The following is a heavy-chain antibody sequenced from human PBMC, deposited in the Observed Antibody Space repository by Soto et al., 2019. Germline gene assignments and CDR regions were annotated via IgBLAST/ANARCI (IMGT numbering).Heavy chain of an antibody. CDR3: ETDLWGYCGTDCYPLDV. J-gene: IGHJ6*02. D-gene: IGHD2-21*02. V-gene: IGHV4-59*01. CDR1: GGSISGYY. Sequence: PSETLSLTCTVSGGSISGYYWSWIRQPPGKGLEWIGYMYNTGSTVYNPSFKSRVTISVDTSKNQFSLKLNSVTAADTAVYYCETDLWGYCGTDCYPLDVWGQGTTVNVSS. CDR2: MYNTGST.